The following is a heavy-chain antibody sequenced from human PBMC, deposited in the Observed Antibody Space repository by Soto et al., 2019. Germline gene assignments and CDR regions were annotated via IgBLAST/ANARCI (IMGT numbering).Heavy chain of an antibody. V-gene: IGHV4-61*01. CDR2: IYYSGST. Sequence: SEPLSLTFTVSGGSVSSGSYYGSWIRQPPEKDLEWIGYIYYSGSTTYNTYLKSRVTISVDTSKNQFYMKLSSVTDADTAVYYCARDPVNASSWFEYYYGMDVWAPGTTVT. D-gene: IGHD6-13*01. CDR3: ARDPVNASSWFEYYYGMDV. J-gene: IGHJ6*02. CDR1: GGSVSSGSYY.